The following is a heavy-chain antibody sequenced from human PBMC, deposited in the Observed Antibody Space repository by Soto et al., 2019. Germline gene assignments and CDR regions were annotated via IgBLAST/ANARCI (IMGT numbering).Heavy chain of an antibody. J-gene: IGHJ6*02. CDR3: ARRVVVVPAATYYGMDV. CDR1: GGSISSSSYY. V-gene: IGHV4-39*01. CDR2: IYYSGST. Sequence: QLQLQESGPGLVKPSETLSLTCTVSGGSISSSSYYWGWIRQPPGKGLEWIGSIYYSGSTYYNPSLKSRVTISVDTFKNQFSLKLSSVTAADTAVYYCARRVVVVPAATYYGMDVWGQGTTVTVSS. D-gene: IGHD2-2*01.